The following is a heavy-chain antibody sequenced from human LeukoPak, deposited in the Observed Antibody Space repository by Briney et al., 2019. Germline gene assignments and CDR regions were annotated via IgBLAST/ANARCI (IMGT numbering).Heavy chain of an antibody. J-gene: IGHJ4*02. Sequence: GASVKVSCKASGYTFTSYAMHWVRQAPGQRLEWMGWINAGNGNTKYSQKFQGRVTITRDTSASTAYMELSSLRSEDTAVYYCARAAASGWYYFVYWGQGILVTVSS. V-gene: IGHV1-3*01. CDR1: GYTFTSYA. CDR3: ARAAASGWYYFVY. CDR2: INAGNGNT. D-gene: IGHD6-19*01.